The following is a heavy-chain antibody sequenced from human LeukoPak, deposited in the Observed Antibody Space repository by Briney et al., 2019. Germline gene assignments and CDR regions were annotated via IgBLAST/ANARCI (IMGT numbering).Heavy chain of an antibody. CDR3: ARAIFGVAWFDP. V-gene: IGHV1-8*01. CDR1: GYTFSTYD. J-gene: IGHJ5*02. Sequence: ASVKVSRKASGYTFSTYDLIWVRQATGQGLEWMGWMNPNSGNTGYAQKFQGRVTMTRNTSISTAYMELSSLRSEDTAVYYCARAIFGVAWFDPWGQGTLVTVSS. D-gene: IGHD3-3*02. CDR2: MNPNSGNT.